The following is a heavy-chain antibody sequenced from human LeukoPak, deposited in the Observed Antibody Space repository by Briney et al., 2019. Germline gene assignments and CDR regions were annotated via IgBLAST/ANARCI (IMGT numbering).Heavy chain of an antibody. V-gene: IGHV3-30*18. Sequence: GGSLRLSCLASGFTLSSYAMHWVRQAPGKGLEWVAVMSYDGNNRYYTDSVKGRFTISRDNSKNTVYLQMNSLRAEDTAVYYCAKERVRGVIFDAFDIWGQGTMVTVSS. CDR1: GFTLSSYA. CDR3: AKERVRGVIFDAFDI. CDR2: MSYDGNNR. D-gene: IGHD3-10*01. J-gene: IGHJ3*02.